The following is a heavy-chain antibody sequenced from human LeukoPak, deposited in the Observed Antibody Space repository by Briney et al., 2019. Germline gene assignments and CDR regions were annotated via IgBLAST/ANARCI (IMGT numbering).Heavy chain of an antibody. Sequence: SVKVSCKASGGTFSSYAISWVRQAPGQGLEWMGGIIPIFATANYAQKFQGRVTMTEDTSTDTAYMELSSLRSEDTAVYYCATELRIGWFDPWGQGTLVTVSS. J-gene: IGHJ5*02. D-gene: IGHD1-14*01. CDR2: IIPIFATA. V-gene: IGHV1-69*06. CDR3: ATELRIGWFDP. CDR1: GGTFSSYA.